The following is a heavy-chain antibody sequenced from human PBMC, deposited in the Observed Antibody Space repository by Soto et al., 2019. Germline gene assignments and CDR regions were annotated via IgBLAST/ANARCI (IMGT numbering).Heavy chain of an antibody. CDR3: ARERGTPGTTDSFDI. Sequence: SETLSLTCTVSGGSISSYYWSWIRQPPGKGLEWIGYIYYSGSTNYNPSLKSRVAISVDTSKNQFSLKLSSVTAADTAVYYCARERGTPGTTDSFDISGHGTMVTVS. V-gene: IGHV4-59*01. J-gene: IGHJ3*02. CDR1: GGSISSYY. CDR2: IYYSGST. D-gene: IGHD1-7*01.